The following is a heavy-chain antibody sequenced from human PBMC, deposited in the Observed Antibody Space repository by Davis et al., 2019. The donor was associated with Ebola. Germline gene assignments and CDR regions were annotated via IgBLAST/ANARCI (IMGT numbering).Heavy chain of an antibody. CDR2: IVVGSGNT. Sequence: SVKVSCKASGYTFTSYGISWVRQAPGQGLEWIGWIVVGSGNTNYAQKFQERVTITRDMSTSTAYMELSSLRSEDTAVYYCAADPHYYYHYGMDVWGQGTTVTVSS. CDR1: GYTFTSYG. V-gene: IGHV1-58*02. J-gene: IGHJ6*02. CDR3: AADPHYYYHYGMDV.